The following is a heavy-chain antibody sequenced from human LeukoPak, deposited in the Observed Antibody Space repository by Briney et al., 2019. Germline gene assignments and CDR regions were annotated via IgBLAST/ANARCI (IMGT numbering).Heavy chain of an antibody. CDR1: GLTFRSYW. J-gene: IGHJ4*02. V-gene: IGHV3-74*01. CDR2: INSDGAST. Sequence: GGSLRLSCAASGLTFRSYWMHWVRQAPGKGLVWVSRINSDGASTSYADSVKGRFTISRDNAKNTLYLQMNSLRVEDTAVYYCARGLVPGFLDYWGQGTPVTVSS. D-gene: IGHD4-11*01. CDR3: ARGLVPGFLDY.